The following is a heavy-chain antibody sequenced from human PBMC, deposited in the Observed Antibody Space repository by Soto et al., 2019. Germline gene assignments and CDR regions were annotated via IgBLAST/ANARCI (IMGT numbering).Heavy chain of an antibody. CDR2: IYYSGST. Sequence: SETLSLTCTVSGASISSGDYYWSWIRQPPGKGLEWIGYIYYSGSTYYNPSLKSRVTISLDTSKSQFSLNLSSVTAADTVVYYCARDPFRGPKYDSYSYGMDVWGQGTTVTVSS. CDR1: GASISSGDYY. CDR3: ARDPFRGPKYDSYSYGMDV. D-gene: IGHD2-2*01. V-gene: IGHV4-30-4*01. J-gene: IGHJ6*02.